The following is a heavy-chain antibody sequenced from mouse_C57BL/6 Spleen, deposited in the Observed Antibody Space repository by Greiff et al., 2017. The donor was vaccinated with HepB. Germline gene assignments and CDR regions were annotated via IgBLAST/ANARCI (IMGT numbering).Heavy chain of an antibody. CDR1: GFTFSDYG. CDR2: ISSGSSTI. Sequence: EVQLQESGGGLVKPGGSLKLSCAASGFTFSDYGMHWVRQAPEKGLEWVAYISSGSSTIYYADTVKGRFTISRDNAKNTLFLQMTSLRSEDTAMYYCARAYYDYVDYWGQGTTLTVSS. V-gene: IGHV5-17*01. D-gene: IGHD2-4*01. J-gene: IGHJ2*01. CDR3: ARAYYDYVDY.